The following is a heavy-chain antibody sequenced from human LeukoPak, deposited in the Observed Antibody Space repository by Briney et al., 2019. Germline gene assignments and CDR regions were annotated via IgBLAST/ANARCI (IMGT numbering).Heavy chain of an antibody. Sequence: GGSLRLSCATSGFTFSNYGMHWVRQAPGRGLECVAVIWYDGKHQYYADSVKGRFNISRDNPKNMLYLQMNSLRVEDTAVYYCAKGPTQVLRFLRDGKTYYMDVWGKGTSVLVSS. CDR1: GFTFSNYG. CDR3: AKGPTQVLRFLRDGKTYYMDV. D-gene: IGHD3-3*01. CDR2: IWYDGKHQ. V-gene: IGHV3-33*06. J-gene: IGHJ6*03.